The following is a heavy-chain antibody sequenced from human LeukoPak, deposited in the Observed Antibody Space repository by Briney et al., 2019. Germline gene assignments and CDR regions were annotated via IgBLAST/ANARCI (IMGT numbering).Heavy chain of an antibody. Sequence: GGSLRLSCAASGFTFSSYGMHWVRQAPGKGLEWVAVISYDGSNEYYADSVKGRFTISRDNSKNTLYLQMNSLRAEDTAVYYCAKDPRSNYRYGMDVWGQGTTVTVSS. V-gene: IGHV3-30*18. J-gene: IGHJ6*02. D-gene: IGHD4-11*01. CDR1: GFTFSSYG. CDR2: ISYDGSNE. CDR3: AKDPRSNYRYGMDV.